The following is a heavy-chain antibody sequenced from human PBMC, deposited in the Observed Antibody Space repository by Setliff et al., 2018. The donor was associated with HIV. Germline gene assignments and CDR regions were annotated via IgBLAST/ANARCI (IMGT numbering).Heavy chain of an antibody. V-gene: IGHV1-69*13. J-gene: IGHJ6*04. CDR1: GDTFNSHA. CDR2: IIPIFGTP. D-gene: IGHD2-15*01. Sequence: ASVKVSCKASGDTFNSHAISWVRQAPGQGLEWMGGIIPIFGTPNYAQKFKGRLTITADESTSTVYMELSSLRSEDTAVYYCARESRDIVVVIAPEPEPYYYYGMDVWGEGTTVTVSS. CDR3: ARESRDIVVVIAPEPEPYYYYGMDV.